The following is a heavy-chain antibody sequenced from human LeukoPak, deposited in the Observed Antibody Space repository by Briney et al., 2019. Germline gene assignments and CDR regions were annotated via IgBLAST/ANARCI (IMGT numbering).Heavy chain of an antibody. V-gene: IGHV4-34*01. CDR3: AKAAGGAHFDY. D-gene: IGHD6-13*01. CDR2: INHSGST. Sequence: SETLSLTCAVYGGSFSGYYWSWIRQPPEKGLEWIGEINHSGSTNYNPSLKSRVTISVDTSKNQFSLKLSSVTAADTAVYYCAKAAGGAHFDYWGQGTLVTVSS. CDR1: GGSFSGYY. J-gene: IGHJ4*02.